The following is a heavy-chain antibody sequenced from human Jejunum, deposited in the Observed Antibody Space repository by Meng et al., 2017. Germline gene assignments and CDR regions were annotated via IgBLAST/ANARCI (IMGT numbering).Heavy chain of an antibody. CDR3: ARNSFGSGINARWFDP. V-gene: IGHV4-38-2*01. Sequence: SETLSLTCDVSGYSISSGYYWAWLRQPPGKGLEWIGSIYLSGGAHYNPSLKSRVTISVDTSKNQFSLKVNSVTAADTAVYFCARNSFGSGINARWFDPWGHGTLVTVSS. CDR1: GYSISSGYY. CDR2: IYLSGGA. D-gene: IGHD3-10*01. J-gene: IGHJ5*02.